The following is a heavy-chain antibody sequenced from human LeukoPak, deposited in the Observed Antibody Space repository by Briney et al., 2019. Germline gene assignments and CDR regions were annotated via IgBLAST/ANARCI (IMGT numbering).Heavy chain of an antibody. Sequence: GGSLRLSCAASGFTFRRHWMSWVRQAPGKGPEWVAHIKQDGTEYYVDSVKGRFIISRDNAKNSLCLQMNSLRAEDTAVYSCVRGPDYGDRLDYFDYRGQGTLVTVSS. CDR3: VRGPDYGDRLDYFDY. V-gene: IGHV3-7*01. D-gene: IGHD4-17*01. CDR2: IKQDGTE. CDR1: GFTFRRHW. J-gene: IGHJ4*02.